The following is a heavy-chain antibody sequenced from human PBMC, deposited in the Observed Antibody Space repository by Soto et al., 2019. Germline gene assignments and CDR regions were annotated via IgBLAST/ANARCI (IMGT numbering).Heavy chain of an antibody. CDR2: IYWDDDK. CDR3: APKGGGDRILDY. V-gene: IGHV2-5*02. Sequence: QITLKESGPTLVKPTQTLTLTCTFSGFSLSTRGVGVGWIRQPPGKALEWLAIIYWDDDKRYSPSLKSRLTTTQDPLKNQGVLTMTNMDPVEPATYYCAPKGGGDRILDYWGQGTLVTVSS. CDR1: GFSLSTRGVG. D-gene: IGHD3-16*01. J-gene: IGHJ4*02.